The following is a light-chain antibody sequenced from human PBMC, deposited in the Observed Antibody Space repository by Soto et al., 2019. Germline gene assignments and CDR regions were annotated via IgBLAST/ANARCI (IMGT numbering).Light chain of an antibody. CDR3: SSFTSSTTVV. V-gene: IGLV2-8*01. CDR2: GVS. CDR1: SSDVGGYNY. Sequence: QSALTQPPSASGSPGQSVTFSCTGTSSDVGGYNYVSWYQQRPGKAPKLMIYGVSKRPSGVPDRFSGSKSGNTASLTISGLQAEDEADYYCSSFTSSTTVVFGGGTKLTVL. J-gene: IGLJ2*01.